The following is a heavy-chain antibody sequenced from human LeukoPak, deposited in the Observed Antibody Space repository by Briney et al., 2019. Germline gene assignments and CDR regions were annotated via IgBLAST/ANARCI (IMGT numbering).Heavy chain of an antibody. V-gene: IGHV1-2*02. CDR1: GYTFTGYY. CDR3: ARDHGSGSYYADY. CDR2: INPNSGGT. Sequence: GASVNVSCKASGYTFTGYYMHWVRQAPGQGREWMGWINPNSGGTNYAQKFQGRVTMTRDTSISTAYMELSRLRSDDTAVYYCARDHGSGSYYADYGGQGTLVTVSS. J-gene: IGHJ4*02. D-gene: IGHD3-10*01.